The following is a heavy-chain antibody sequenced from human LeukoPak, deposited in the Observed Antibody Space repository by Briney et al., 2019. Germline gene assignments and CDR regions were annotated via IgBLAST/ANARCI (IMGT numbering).Heavy chain of an antibody. CDR2: ISGSGGST. CDR3: AKPTPADSSGWYGGLDY. V-gene: IGHV3-23*01. J-gene: IGHJ4*02. D-gene: IGHD6-19*01. Sequence: GGSLRLSCAASGVTFSSYAMSWVRQAPGKGLEWVLTISGSGGSTYYADSVMGRFTISRDNSKNTLYLQMNSLRAEDTAVYYCAKPTPADSSGWYGGLDYWGQGTLVTVSS. CDR1: GVTFSSYA.